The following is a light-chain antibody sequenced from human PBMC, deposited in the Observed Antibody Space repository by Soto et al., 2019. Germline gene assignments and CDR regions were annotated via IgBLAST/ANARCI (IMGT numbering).Light chain of an antibody. CDR2: GAS. J-gene: IGKJ5*01. CDR3: QQDYNLIT. Sequence: EIVVTQSPATLSLSPGERATLSCRASQSVSSSYLSWYQQKPGQAPRLLIYGASTRATGIPARFSGSGSGTDFTLTISSLQPEDFAVYYCQQDYNLITFGQGTRLEIK. CDR1: QSVSSSY. V-gene: IGKV3D-7*01.